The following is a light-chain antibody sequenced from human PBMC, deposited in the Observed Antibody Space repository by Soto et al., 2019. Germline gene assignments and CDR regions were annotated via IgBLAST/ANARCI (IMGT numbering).Light chain of an antibody. V-gene: IGKV1-5*01. CDR1: QSISNW. CDR2: DAS. Sequence: DIQMTQSPSTLSASVGDRVTITCRASQSISNWLAWFKQKPGKAPNLLIYDASTLESGVPSRFSGSGSGTEFTLTISSLQPDDFATYYCQQYKTYSWTCGQGTKVELK. CDR3: QQYKTYSWT. J-gene: IGKJ1*01.